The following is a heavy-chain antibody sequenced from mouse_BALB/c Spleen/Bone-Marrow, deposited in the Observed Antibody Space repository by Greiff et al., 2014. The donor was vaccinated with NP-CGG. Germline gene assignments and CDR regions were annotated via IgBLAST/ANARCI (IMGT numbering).Heavy chain of an antibody. CDR2: IDPANGNT. J-gene: IGHJ3*01. Sequence: VQLKESGAELVKPGASVKLSCTASGFNIKDPYMHWVKQRPEQGLEWIGRIDPANGNTEYDPKFQGKATITADTSSNTAYLQLSSLTSEDTAVYYCAPYYYGRWFTYWGQGTLVTVSA. D-gene: IGHD1-1*01. V-gene: IGHV14-3*02. CDR3: APYYYGRWFTY. CDR1: GFNIKDPY.